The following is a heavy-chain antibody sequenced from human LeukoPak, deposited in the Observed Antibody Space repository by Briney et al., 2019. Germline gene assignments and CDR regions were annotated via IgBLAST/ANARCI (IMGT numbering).Heavy chain of an antibody. CDR1: GFTFSKYW. D-gene: IGHD2-21*02. J-gene: IGHJ5*02. Sequence: GGSLRLSCAGSGFTFSKYWMSWVRRAPGKGLEWVANIKQDGSEKHYVDSVKGRFTISRDNAKNSLYLQMSSLRAEDTALYYCATVTAWFDPWGQGTLVTVSS. V-gene: IGHV3-7*01. CDR2: IKQDGSEK. CDR3: ATVTAWFDP.